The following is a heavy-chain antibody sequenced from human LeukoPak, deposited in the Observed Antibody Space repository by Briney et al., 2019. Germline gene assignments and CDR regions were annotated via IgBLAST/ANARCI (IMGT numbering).Heavy chain of an antibody. J-gene: IGHJ6*02. V-gene: IGHV3-74*01. CDR3: AREGWLGKYGAYLVGGLDV. CDR2: INSDGSST. CDR1: GFTFTTYW. Sequence: SGGSLRLSCAASGFTFTTYWMHWVRQVPGKGLVWVSRINSDGSSTSYADSVKGRFTISRDNAKNTLYLQMNSLRAEDTAVYYCAREGWLGKYGAYLVGGLDVWGQGTTVTVSS. D-gene: IGHD4-17*01.